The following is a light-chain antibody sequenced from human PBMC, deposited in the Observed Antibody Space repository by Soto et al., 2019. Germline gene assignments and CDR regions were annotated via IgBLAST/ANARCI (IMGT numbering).Light chain of an antibody. CDR2: EGN. CDR3: CSHAGSDNPYV. V-gene: IGLV2-23*01. J-gene: IGLJ1*01. Sequence: QSVLTQPASVSGSPGQSITISCTGISSDVGTYTLISWYQQHPGKAPKLIIYEGNKRPSGVSNRFSGSKSGNTASLTISGLQAEDEADYYCCSHAGSDNPYVFGTGTKVTVL. CDR1: SSDVGTYTL.